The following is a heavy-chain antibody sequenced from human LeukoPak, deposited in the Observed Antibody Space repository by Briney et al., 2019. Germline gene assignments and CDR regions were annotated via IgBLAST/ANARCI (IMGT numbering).Heavy chain of an antibody. Sequence: GALRLSCAASGFTFSDYYMSWIRQAPGKGLEWVSYISSSGSTIFHADSVKGRFTISRDSSKSTVYLQMNSLRLDDAAVYYCAKGGIYGDCGGFWGQGTLVAVSS. D-gene: IGHD4-17*01. J-gene: IGHJ4*02. CDR2: ISSSGSTI. V-gene: IGHV3-11*01. CDR1: GFTFSDYY. CDR3: AKGGIYGDCGGF.